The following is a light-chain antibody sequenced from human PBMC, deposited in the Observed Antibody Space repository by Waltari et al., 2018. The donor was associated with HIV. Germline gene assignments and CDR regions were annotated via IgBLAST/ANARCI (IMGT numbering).Light chain of an antibody. J-gene: IGKJ3*01. V-gene: IGKV1-39*01. CDR2: AAS. CDR3: QQSYSSPLS. Sequence: DIQMTQSPSSLSASVGDRVTIACWASQTITTYLNWYQQKPGKAPKLLISAASTLQSGVPSRFSGSGSGTEFTLTISSLQPEDFATYYCQQSYSSPLSFGPGTRVEIK. CDR1: QTITTY.